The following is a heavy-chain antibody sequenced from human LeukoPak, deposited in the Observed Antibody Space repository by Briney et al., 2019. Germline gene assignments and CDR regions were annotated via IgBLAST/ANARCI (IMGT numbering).Heavy chain of an antibody. CDR3: VRDRYGDGFAHLDY. D-gene: IGHD5-24*01. Sequence: ASVKVSCKASGFTFSSYAIHWVRQAPGQGLEWMGWITPGDYTNYPQKFQGRVAITWDTSFTTSYMDLSRLTSDDTAVYFCVRDRYGDGFAHLDYWGQGALVTVSS. CDR1: GFTFSSYA. V-gene: IGHV1-2*02. J-gene: IGHJ4*02. CDR2: ITPGDYT.